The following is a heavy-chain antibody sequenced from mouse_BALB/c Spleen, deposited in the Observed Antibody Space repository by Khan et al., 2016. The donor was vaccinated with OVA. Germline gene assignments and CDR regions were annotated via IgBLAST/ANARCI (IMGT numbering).Heavy chain of an antibody. V-gene: IGHV1S132*01. J-gene: IGHJ2*01. CDR2: VYPGTDNT. D-gene: IGHD3-2*02. CDR3: AREEALYYFDY. Sequence: QVQLQQSGAELVRPGTSVKLSCKTSGYIFTSYWIHWVKQRSGQGLEWIARVYPGTDNTYYNENFKEKATLTADKSSTTVYLQLSSLKSEDSAVFFCAREEALYYFDYWGQGTTLTVSS. CDR1: GYIFTSYW.